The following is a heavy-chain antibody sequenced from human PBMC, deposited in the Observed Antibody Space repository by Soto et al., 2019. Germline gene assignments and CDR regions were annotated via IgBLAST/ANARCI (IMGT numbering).Heavy chain of an antibody. V-gene: IGHV3-53*01. J-gene: IGHJ4*02. CDR1: GFTVSGNY. Sequence: GGSLRLSCVASGFTVSGNYMIWVRQAPGKGLEWVSVSYSGGSTDYADSVKGRFAISRDNSKNTLYPQMNSLRAEDTAVYYCARARDGYNFLYEPTWGQGTLVTVSS. CDR2: SYSGGST. CDR3: ARARDGYNFLYEPT. D-gene: IGHD5-12*01.